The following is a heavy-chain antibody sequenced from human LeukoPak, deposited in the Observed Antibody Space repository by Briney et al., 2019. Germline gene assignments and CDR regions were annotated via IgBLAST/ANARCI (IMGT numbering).Heavy chain of an antibody. V-gene: IGHV4-39*07. Sequence: SETLSLTCTVSGGSISSSSYYWGWIRQPPGKGLEWIGSIYYSGSTYYNPSLKSRVTISVDTSKSQFSLKLSSVTAADTAVYYCATQHIVVVTAGAFDIWGQGTMVTVSS. CDR2: IYYSGST. D-gene: IGHD2-21*02. CDR1: GGSISSSSYY. J-gene: IGHJ3*02. CDR3: ATQHIVVVTAGAFDI.